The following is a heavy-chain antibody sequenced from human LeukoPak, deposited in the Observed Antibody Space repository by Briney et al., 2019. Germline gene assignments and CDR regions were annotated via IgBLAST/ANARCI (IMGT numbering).Heavy chain of an antibody. J-gene: IGHJ3*02. CDR1: GFTFSSYS. CDR3: ARVSSSWYGNHDAFDI. D-gene: IGHD6-13*01. Sequence: GSLRLSCAASGFTFSSYSMNWVRQAPGKGLEWVSSISSSSSYIYYADSVKGRFTISRDNAKNSLYLQMNSLRAEDTAVYYCARVSSSWYGNHDAFDIWGQGTMVTVSS. CDR2: ISSSSSYI. V-gene: IGHV3-21*01.